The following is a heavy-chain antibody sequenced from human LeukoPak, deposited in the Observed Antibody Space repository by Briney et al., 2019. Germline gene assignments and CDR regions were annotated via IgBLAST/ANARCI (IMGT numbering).Heavy chain of an antibody. CDR3: AMIEQVVSNVEGGY. CDR2: IKQDGGER. D-gene: IGHD6-6*01. J-gene: IGHJ4*02. Sequence: GGSLRLSCAASGFTFSGYWMSWVCQAPGKGLEWVANIKQDGGERYYVDSVKGRFTISRDNAKNSLYLQMNSLRAEDTAVYFCAMIEQVVSNVEGGYWGQGTLVTVSS. V-gene: IGHV3-7*01. CDR1: GFTFSGYW.